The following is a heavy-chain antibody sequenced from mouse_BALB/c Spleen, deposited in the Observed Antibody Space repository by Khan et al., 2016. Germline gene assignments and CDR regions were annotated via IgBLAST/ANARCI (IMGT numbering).Heavy chain of an antibody. J-gene: IGHJ3*01. CDR2: INTETGEP. CDR3: ARATLLRLLAY. Sequence: QIQLVQSGPELKKPGATVKISCKASGSTFTDYSMHWVKQTPGKGLKWMGWINTETGEPTYADDFKGRFAFSLETSASTAYLQITNLKNEDTATYFCARATLLRLLAYWGQGTLFTVSA. V-gene: IGHV9-2-1*01. CDR1: GSTFTDYS. D-gene: IGHD1-2*01.